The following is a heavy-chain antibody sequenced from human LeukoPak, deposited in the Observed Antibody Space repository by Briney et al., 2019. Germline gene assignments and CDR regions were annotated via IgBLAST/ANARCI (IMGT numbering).Heavy chain of an antibody. Sequence: SETLSLTCTVSGGSISSGDYYWSWIRQPPGKGLEWIGFIYYSGSTHYNPSLKSRVIISVDTSKNQFSLRLTSVTAADTAVYYCASMDSAMALGYWGQGTLVTVSS. CDR2: IYYSGST. J-gene: IGHJ4*02. CDR1: GGSISSGDYY. V-gene: IGHV4-30-4*01. D-gene: IGHD5-18*01. CDR3: ASMDSAMALGY.